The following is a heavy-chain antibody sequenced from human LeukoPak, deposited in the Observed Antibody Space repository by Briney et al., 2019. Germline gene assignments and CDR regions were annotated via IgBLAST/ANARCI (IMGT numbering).Heavy chain of an antibody. Sequence: PSQTLTLTCTVSGGSISSYYWSWIRQPAGKGLEWIGRIYTSGSTNYNPSLKSRVTMSVDTSKNQFSLKLSSVTAADTAVYYCARNNYDFWSGYYHPWGQGTLVTVSS. CDR3: ARNNYDFWSGYYHP. D-gene: IGHD3-3*01. CDR1: GGSISSYY. J-gene: IGHJ5*02. CDR2: IYTSGST. V-gene: IGHV4-4*07.